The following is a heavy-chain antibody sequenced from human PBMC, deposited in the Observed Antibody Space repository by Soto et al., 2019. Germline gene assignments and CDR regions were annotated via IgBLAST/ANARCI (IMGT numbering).Heavy chain of an antibody. CDR3: ARDLLEGYGHARQPDY. V-gene: IGHV3-21*06. Sequence: LRLSCVASGFTFRAYSMSWVRQAPGQGLEWVSSITSSSTYIYYTRSVEGRFTISRDDAKNSLHLQMNSLRAEDTAVYYCARDLLEGYGHARQPDYWGQGTLVTVSS. D-gene: IGHD5-18*01. J-gene: IGHJ4*02. CDR1: GFTFRAYS. CDR2: ITSSSTYI.